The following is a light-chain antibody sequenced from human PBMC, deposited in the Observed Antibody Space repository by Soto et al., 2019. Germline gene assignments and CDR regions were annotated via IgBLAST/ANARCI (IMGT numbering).Light chain of an antibody. CDR1: QSISTY. V-gene: IGKV1-39*01. CDR2: DAS. Sequence: DIQMTQSPSSLSASVGNRVTITCRASQSISTYLNWYQKKPGKAPNLLIYDASRLQSGVPSRFSGSGGGTDFTLSISSVQPEDVGVYYCMQALQTKTFGQGTKV. CDR3: MQALQTKT. J-gene: IGKJ1*01.